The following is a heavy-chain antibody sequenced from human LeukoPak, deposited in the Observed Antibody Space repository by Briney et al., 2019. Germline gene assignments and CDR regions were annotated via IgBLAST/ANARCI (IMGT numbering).Heavy chain of an antibody. CDR2: IYYSGST. J-gene: IGHJ5*02. V-gene: IGHV4-59*08. CDR1: GGSISGYY. CDR3: ARSLYYYGSGSYFGGYNWFDP. D-gene: IGHD3-10*01. Sequence: SETLSLTCTVSGGSISGYYWSWIRQPPGKGLEWIGYIYYSGSTNYNPSLKSRVTISVDTSKNQFSLKLSSVTAADTAVYYCARSLYYYGSGSYFGGYNWFDPWGQGTLVTVSS.